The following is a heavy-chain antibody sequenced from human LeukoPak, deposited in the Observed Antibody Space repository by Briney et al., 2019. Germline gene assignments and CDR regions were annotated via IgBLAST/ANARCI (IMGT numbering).Heavy chain of an antibody. CDR2: IHYSGST. CDR3: ASGYSSSWSHAFDI. D-gene: IGHD6-13*01. V-gene: IGHV4-39*01. J-gene: IGHJ3*02. CDR1: GGSISSSSYY. Sequence: SETLSLTCTVSGGSISSSSYYWGWIRQPPGKGLEWIGSIHYSGSTYYNPSLKSRVTISVDTSKNQFSLKLSSVTAADTAVYYCASGYSSSWSHAFDIWGQGTMVTVSS.